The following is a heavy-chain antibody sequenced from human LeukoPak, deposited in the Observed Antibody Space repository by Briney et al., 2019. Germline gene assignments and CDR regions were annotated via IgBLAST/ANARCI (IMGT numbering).Heavy chain of an antibody. V-gene: IGHV4-59*01. CDR1: GGSISSYY. J-gene: IGHJ6*02. CDR3: ARGPSDFWDYGMDV. D-gene: IGHD3-3*01. CDR2: MHYSGST. Sequence: PPETLSLTCTVSGGSISSYYWSWIRQPPGKGQEWIGYMHYSGSTKYNPSLKSRVTTSVDTSKNQFSLKLSSVTAADTAVYYCARGPSDFWDYGMDVWGQGTTVTVSS.